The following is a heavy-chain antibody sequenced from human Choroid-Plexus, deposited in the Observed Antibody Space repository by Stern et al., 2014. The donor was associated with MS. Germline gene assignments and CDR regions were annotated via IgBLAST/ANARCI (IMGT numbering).Heavy chain of an antibody. CDR2: VSCDGSNK. J-gene: IGHJ5*02. V-gene: IGHV3-30*18. CDR1: GFTFGSCA. Sequence: QVQLVQSGGGVVQPGRPLRLSCVASGFTFGSCAMHWVRQAPRKGLAWVAGVSCDGSNKYYADSVKGRFTISRDNSQNTLYRQMSSLRPEDTAVYYCAKDRQYLTYFFDHWGQGSLVTVSS. CDR3: AKDRQYLTYFFDH. D-gene: IGHD2/OR15-2a*01.